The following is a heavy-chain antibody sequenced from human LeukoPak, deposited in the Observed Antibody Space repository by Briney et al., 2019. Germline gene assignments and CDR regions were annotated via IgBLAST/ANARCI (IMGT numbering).Heavy chain of an antibody. V-gene: IGHV4-39*07. CDR1: GFTSSSYA. Sequence: SGGSLRLSCAASGFTSSSYAMSWIRQPPGKGLEWIGTIYYTARTDYNPSLKSRVTISMDKSKNQFSLKLSSVTAADTAVYYCARVMEVGAVDYWGQGTLVTVSS. D-gene: IGHD1-26*01. CDR3: ARVMEVGAVDY. J-gene: IGHJ4*02. CDR2: IYYTART.